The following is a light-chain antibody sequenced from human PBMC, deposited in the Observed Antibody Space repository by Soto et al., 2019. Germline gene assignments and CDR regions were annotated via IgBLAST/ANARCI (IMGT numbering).Light chain of an antibody. J-gene: IGLJ3*02. Sequence: QSALTQPASVSGSPGQSITISCTGTASDVGNYNYVSWYQLHPGKAPKLLIYGVTNRPSGVSNRFSGSKSGNAASLTISGLQAGDEADYYCSSYTAYTTIWVFGGGTKLTVL. V-gene: IGLV2-14*01. CDR1: ASDVGNYNY. CDR3: SSYTAYTTIWV. CDR2: GVT.